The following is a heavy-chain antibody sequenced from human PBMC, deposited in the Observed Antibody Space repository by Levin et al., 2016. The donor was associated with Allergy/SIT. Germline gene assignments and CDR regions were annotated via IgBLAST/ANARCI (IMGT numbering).Heavy chain of an antibody. Sequence: SETLSLTCTVSGGSISDYYWSWIRQPAGKGLEWIGRIYTNERTDYNPSLKSRVTVSVDTSKNQFSLRLSSVTAADTAVYFCVRHLGYCISSGCHGHYAMDVWGQGTTVTVSS. V-gene: IGHV4-4*07. D-gene: IGHD2-2*03. CDR3: VRHLGYCISSGCHGHYAMDV. J-gene: IGHJ6*02. CDR1: GGSISDYY. CDR2: IYTNERT.